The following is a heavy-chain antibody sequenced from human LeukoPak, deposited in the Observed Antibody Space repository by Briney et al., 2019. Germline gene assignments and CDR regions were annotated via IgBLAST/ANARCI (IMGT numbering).Heavy chain of an antibody. Sequence: PGGSLRLSCAASGFTFSSYGMNWVRQAPGKGLEWVSSISSSSSYIYYADSVKGRFTISRDNAKNSLYLQMNSLRAEDTAVYYCARDGAPGIVVVPAAPDYWGQGTLVTVSS. J-gene: IGHJ4*02. CDR2: ISSSSSYI. V-gene: IGHV3-21*01. CDR3: ARDGAPGIVVVPAAPDY. CDR1: GFTFSSYG. D-gene: IGHD2-2*01.